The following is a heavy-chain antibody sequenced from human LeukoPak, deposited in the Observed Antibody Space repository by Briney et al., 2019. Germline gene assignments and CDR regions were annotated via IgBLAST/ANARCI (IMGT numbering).Heavy chain of an antibody. V-gene: IGHV1-18*01. CDR3: ARGRLTGRRCYYGMGV. CDR1: GYTFTSYG. J-gene: IGHJ6*02. D-gene: IGHD3-9*01. CDR2: ISAYNGNT. Sequence: ASVKVSCKASGYTFTSYGISWVRQAPGQGLERMGWISAYNGNTNYAQKLQGRVTMTTDTSTSTAYMELRSLRSDDTAVYYCARGRLTGRRCYYGMGVWGQGTTVTVSS.